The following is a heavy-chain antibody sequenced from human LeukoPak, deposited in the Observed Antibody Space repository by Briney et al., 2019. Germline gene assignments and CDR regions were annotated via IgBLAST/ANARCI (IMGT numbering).Heavy chain of an antibody. CDR3: ARDLSGSSDRTGN. D-gene: IGHD1-26*01. J-gene: IGHJ4*02. CDR2: IIPILGIA. Sequence: SVKVSCKASGGTFSSCAISWVRQAPGQGLEWMGRIIPILGIANYAQKFQGRVTITADKSTSTAYMELSSLRSEDTAVYYCARDLSGSSDRTGNWGQGTLVTVSS. V-gene: IGHV1-69*04. CDR1: GGTFSSCA.